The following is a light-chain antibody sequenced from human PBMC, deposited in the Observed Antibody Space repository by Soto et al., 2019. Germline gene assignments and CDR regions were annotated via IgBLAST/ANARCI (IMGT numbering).Light chain of an antibody. Sequence: DIQMTQSPSTLSASVGDRVTITCRASQTLSSWLAWYQQKPGKAPKLLIYDASNLESGVPSRFSRSGSGTEFTLIISSLQPDDFATYYCQQCNSPYAVGLGTKVDIK. CDR3: QQCNSPYA. V-gene: IGKV1-5*01. CDR2: DAS. J-gene: IGKJ2*01. CDR1: QTLSSW.